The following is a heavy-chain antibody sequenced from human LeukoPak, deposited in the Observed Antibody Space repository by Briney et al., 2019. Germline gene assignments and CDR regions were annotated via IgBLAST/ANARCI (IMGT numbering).Heavy chain of an antibody. J-gene: IGHJ3*02. Sequence: PGGSLRLSCAASGFTFSSYGMHWVRQAPGKGLEWVAVIWYDGSNKYYADSVKGRFTISRDNSKNTLYLQMNSLRAEDTAVYYCAKAYRTRVGDAFDIWGQGTMVTVSS. D-gene: IGHD1-14*01. CDR2: IWYDGSNK. CDR1: GFTFSSYG. CDR3: AKAYRTRVGDAFDI. V-gene: IGHV3-33*06.